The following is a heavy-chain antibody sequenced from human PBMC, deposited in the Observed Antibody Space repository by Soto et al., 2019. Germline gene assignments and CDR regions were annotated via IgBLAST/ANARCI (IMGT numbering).Heavy chain of an antibody. J-gene: IGHJ5*01. D-gene: IGHD2-2*01. Sequence: SQTLSLTCAISGDSVSNKSAAWNWIRQSPSSGLEWLGRTYYTSRWFNDYAVSVIGRITINPDTSRNQFSLQLKSVTPDDTAVYYCARDRSPGSTSWYDCWGRGALVTVSS. CDR3: ARDRSPGSTSWYDC. CDR1: GDSVSNKSAA. V-gene: IGHV6-1*01. CDR2: TYYTSRWFN.